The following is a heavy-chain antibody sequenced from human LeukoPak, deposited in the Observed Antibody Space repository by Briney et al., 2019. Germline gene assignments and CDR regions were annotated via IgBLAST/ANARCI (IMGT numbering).Heavy chain of an antibody. J-gene: IGHJ4*02. CDR1: GFTFSSYA. CDR3: AKLPDYGSGSAGFDY. V-gene: IGHV3-23*01. D-gene: IGHD3-10*01. Sequence: GGSLRLSCAASGFTFSSYAMSWVRQAPGKGLEWVSAISGSGGSTYYADSVKGRFTISRDNSKNTLYLQMNSLRAEDTAVYYCAKLPDYGSGSAGFDYWGQGTLVTVSS. CDR2: ISGSGGST.